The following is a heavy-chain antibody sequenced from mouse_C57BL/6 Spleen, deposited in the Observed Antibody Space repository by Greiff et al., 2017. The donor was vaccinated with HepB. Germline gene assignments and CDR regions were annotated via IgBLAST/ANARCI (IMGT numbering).Heavy chain of an antibody. CDR3: ARDDYYGSSYVGYFDV. J-gene: IGHJ1*03. CDR1: GYTFTSYW. CDR2: IHPNSGST. V-gene: IGHV1-64*01. D-gene: IGHD1-1*01. Sequence: QVQLQQPGAELVKPGASVKLSCKASGYTFTSYWMHWVKQRPGQGLEWIGMIHPNSGSTNYNEKFKSKATLTVDKSSSTAYMQRSSLTSEDSAVYYCARDDYYGSSYVGYFDVWGTGTTVTVSS.